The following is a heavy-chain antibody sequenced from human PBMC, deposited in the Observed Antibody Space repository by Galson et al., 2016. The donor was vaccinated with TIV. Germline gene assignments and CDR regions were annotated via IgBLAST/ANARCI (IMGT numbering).Heavy chain of an antibody. D-gene: IGHD1-14*01. Sequence: SLRLSCAASGFAFDAYAMHWVRQPPGKGLEWVSGINWSIASTGYAGSVKGRFTISRDNAKNSLYLQMHSLRPEDTALYYCAKGAKDHVYHGMDVWGQGTTVSVSS. V-gene: IGHV3-9*01. CDR3: AKGAKDHVYHGMDV. J-gene: IGHJ6*02. CDR2: INWSIAST. CDR1: GFAFDAYA.